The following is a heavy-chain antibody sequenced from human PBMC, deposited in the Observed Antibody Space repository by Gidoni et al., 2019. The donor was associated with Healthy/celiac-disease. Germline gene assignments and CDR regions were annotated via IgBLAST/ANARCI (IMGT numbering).Heavy chain of an antibody. CDR3: AHSGGGIADLGFDP. J-gene: IGHJ5*02. V-gene: IGHV2-5*01. CDR2: IYWNDDK. CDR1: GFSLSTSGVG. D-gene: IGHD6-13*01. Sequence: QITLKESGPTLVKPTQTLTLTCTFSGFSLSTSGVGVGWIRQPPGKALEWLALIYWNDDKRYSPSLKSRITITKDTSKNQVVLTKTNRDPVDTATYYCAHSGGGIADLGFDPWGQGTLVTVSS.